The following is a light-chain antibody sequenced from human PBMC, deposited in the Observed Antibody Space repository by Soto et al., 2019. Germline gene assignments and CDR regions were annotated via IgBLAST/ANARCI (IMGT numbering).Light chain of an antibody. CDR1: SSDIGAYIY. Sequence: QSALTQPPSASGSPGQSVTISCTGTSSDIGAYIYVSWYQQHPGKAPKVMISEVSRRPSGVPERFSGSKSGNTASLTVSGLHADDEAHYYCSAYAGSNNFVFGTGTKLTVL. CDR3: SAYAGSNNFV. J-gene: IGLJ1*01. V-gene: IGLV2-8*01. CDR2: EVS.